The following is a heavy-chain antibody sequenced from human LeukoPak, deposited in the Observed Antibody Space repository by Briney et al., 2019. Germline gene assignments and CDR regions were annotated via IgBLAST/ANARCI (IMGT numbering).Heavy chain of an antibody. V-gene: IGHV3-48*02. CDR2: SSSTTSLT. Sequence: GGSLRLSGAASGFNLISYMMNWFRQAPGKGLDWVSYSSSTTSLTYYADSVKGRFTISRDNAKNSVYLQMNSLRDEDTAVYYCARGRVGYEGDYWGQGTLVTVSS. CDR3: ARGRVGYEGDY. J-gene: IGHJ4*02. CDR1: GFNLISYM. D-gene: IGHD5-18*01.